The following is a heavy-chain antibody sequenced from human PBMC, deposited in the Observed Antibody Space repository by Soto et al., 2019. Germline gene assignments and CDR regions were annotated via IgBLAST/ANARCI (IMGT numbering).Heavy chain of an antibody. Sequence: QVQLVESGGGVVQPGRSLRLSCAVSGFTFSSYGMHWVRQAPGKGLEWVAVIWYDGSNKYYADSVKGRFTISRDNSKYTLYLQMSSLRAEDTAVYYCARSQGSLTPFDYWGQGTLVTVSS. CDR2: IWYDGSNK. CDR3: ARSQGSLTPFDY. V-gene: IGHV3-33*01. J-gene: IGHJ4*02. CDR1: GFTFSSYG. D-gene: IGHD1-26*01.